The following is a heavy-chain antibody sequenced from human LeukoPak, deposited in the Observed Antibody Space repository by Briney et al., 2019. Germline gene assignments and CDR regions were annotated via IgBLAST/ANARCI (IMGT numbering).Heavy chain of an antibody. J-gene: IGHJ3*02. V-gene: IGHV3-21*01. CDR1: GFTFSRYS. CDR2: ISISSNYI. D-gene: IGHD6-13*01. CDR3: ARGRSSSWSRNAFDI. Sequence: GGSLRLSCAASGFTFSRYSMNWVRQAPGKGLEWVSSISISSNYIYYADSVKGRFTISRDNAKNSLYLQMNSLRAEDTAVYYCARGRSSSWSRNAFDIWGQGTMVTVSS.